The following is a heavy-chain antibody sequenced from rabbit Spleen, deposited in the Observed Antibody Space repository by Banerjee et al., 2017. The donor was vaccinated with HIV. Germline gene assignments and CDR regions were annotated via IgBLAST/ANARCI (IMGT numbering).Heavy chain of an antibody. CDR1: GFDFSSNA. V-gene: IGHV1S40*01. J-gene: IGHJ4*01. D-gene: IGHD6-1*01. Sequence: QSLEESGGDLVKPGASLTLTCTASGFDFSSNAMCWVRQAPGKGLEWIGCMYGGNSGSTIYASWVNGRFTISSDNAQSTLYLQLNSLTAADTATYFCVREAGYGGYAYALWGPGTLVTVS. CDR3: VREAGYGGYAYAL. CDR2: MYGGNSGST.